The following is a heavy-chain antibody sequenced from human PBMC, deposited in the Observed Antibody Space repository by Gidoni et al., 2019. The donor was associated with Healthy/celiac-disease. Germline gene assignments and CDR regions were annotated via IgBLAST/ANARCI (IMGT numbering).Heavy chain of an antibody. CDR2: IRSKAYGGTT. CDR1: GFTFGDYA. Sequence: EVPLVESGGGLGQPGRSLRLSCPASGFTFGDYAMSWFRQAPGKGLEWVGFIRSKAYGGTTEYAASVKGRFTISRDDSKSIAYLQMNSLKTEDTAVYYCTRGSGGYSRAAFDYWGQGTLVTVSS. D-gene: IGHD5-18*01. J-gene: IGHJ4*02. CDR3: TRGSGGYSRAAFDY. V-gene: IGHV3-49*03.